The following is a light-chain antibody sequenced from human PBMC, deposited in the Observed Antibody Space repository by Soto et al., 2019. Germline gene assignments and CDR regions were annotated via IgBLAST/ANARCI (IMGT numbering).Light chain of an antibody. V-gene: IGLV2-14*01. J-gene: IGLJ2*01. CDR2: DVS. CDR1: SSDVGGYNY. CDR3: SSYTSFLLGVV. Sequence: QSALTQPASVSGSPGQSITISCTGTSSDVGGYNYVSWYQQHPGKAPKLMIYDVSNRPSGVSNRFSGSKSGNTASLTISGLQAEDEADYYCSSYTSFLLGVVFVGGTKLTVL.